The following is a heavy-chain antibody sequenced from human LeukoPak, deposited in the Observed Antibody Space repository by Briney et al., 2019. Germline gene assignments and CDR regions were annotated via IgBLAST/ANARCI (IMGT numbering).Heavy chain of an antibody. CDR3: ARAHYYDSSGYPNPFDY. CDR2: IISIGSTI. V-gene: IGHV3-11*04. CDR1: GFTFSDYY. J-gene: IGHJ4*02. D-gene: IGHD3-22*01. Sequence: GGSLRLSCAASGFTFSDYYMSWIRQAPGKGLEWVSYIISIGSTIYYTDSLKGRFTISRDNAKNSLYLQMNSLRAEDTAVYYCARAHYYDSSGYPNPFDYWGQGTLVTVSS.